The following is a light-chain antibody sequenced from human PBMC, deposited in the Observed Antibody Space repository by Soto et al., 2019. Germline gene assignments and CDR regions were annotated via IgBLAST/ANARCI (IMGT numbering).Light chain of an antibody. CDR3: TSYTTGSSLVV. CDR1: SSDVGGYNY. CDR2: DVT. Sequence: ALTQPASVSGSPGQSITISCTGTSSDVGGYNYVSWYQHHPGKAPKVIIYDVTNRPTGVSDRFSGSKSGNTASLTISGLQAEDEAEYFCTSYTTGSSLVVFGGGTKLTVL. V-gene: IGLV2-14*03. J-gene: IGLJ2*01.